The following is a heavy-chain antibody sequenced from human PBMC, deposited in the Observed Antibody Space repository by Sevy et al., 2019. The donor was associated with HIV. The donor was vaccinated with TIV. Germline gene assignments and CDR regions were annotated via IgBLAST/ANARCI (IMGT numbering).Heavy chain of an antibody. CDR2: ISAYNGNT. Sequence: ASVKVSCKASGYTFTSYGISWVRQAPGQGLEWMGWISAYNGNTNYAQKLQGRVTMTTDTSTSTAYMELRSLRSDDTAVYYCARAKTGMGLTHWFDSWGQGTLVTVSS. J-gene: IGHJ5*01. D-gene: IGHD3-16*01. V-gene: IGHV1-18*01. CDR3: ARAKTGMGLTHWFDS. CDR1: GYTFTSYG.